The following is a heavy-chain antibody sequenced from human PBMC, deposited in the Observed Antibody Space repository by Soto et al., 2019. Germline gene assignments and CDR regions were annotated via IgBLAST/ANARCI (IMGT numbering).Heavy chain of an antibody. CDR2: IKSKTDGGTT. CDR1: GFTFSNAW. Sequence: GGSLRLSCAASGFTFSNAWMSWVRQAPGKGLEWVGRIKSKTDGGTTDYAAPVKGRFTISSDNSKNTLYLQMNSLKTEDTAVYYCTTVPPIYCDYEYWGQETLVTVSS. J-gene: IGHJ4*02. D-gene: IGHD4-17*01. CDR3: TTVPPIYCDYEY. V-gene: IGHV3-15*01.